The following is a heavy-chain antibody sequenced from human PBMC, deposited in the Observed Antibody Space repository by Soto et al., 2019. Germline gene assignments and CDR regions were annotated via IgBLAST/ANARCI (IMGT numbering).Heavy chain of an antibody. D-gene: IGHD5-12*01. CDR3: ARVRRYLRINWFDP. CDR2: INHSGST. CDR1: GGSFSGYY. Sequence: SETLSLTCAVYGGSFSGYYWSWSRQPPGKGLEWIGEINHSGSTNYNPSLKSRVTISVDTSKNQFSLKLSSVTAADTAVYYCARVRRYLRINWFDPWGQGTLVTVS. V-gene: IGHV4-34*01. J-gene: IGHJ5*02.